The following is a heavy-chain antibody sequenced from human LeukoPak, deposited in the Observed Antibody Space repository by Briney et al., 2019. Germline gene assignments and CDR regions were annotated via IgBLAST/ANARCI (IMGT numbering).Heavy chain of an antibody. J-gene: IGHJ4*02. D-gene: IGHD2-2*01. Sequence: GGSLRLSCATSGFTFSTSAMSWVRQAPGKGLEWVSGISDTYNSTYYADSVKGRFTISRDNSKNTLYLQMNSLRAEDTAVYYCAKFSIVFAPSDFDYWGQGTLVTVSS. V-gene: IGHV3-23*01. CDR3: AKFSIVFAPSDFDY. CDR2: ISDTYNST. CDR1: GFTFSTSA.